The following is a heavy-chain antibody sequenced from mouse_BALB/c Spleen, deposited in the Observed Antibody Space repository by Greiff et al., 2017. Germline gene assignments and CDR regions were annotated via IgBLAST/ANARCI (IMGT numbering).Heavy chain of an antibody. CDR1: GYTFTSYW. V-gene: IGHV1S22*01. D-gene: IGHD2-14*01. Sequence: LKQPGSALVRPGASVKLSCKASGYTFTSYWMHWVKQRHGHGLEWIGNIYPGSGSTNYDEKFKSKGTLNVDTSSSTAYMHLSNLTSEDSAVYYCTRANRYDWYFDVWGAGTTVTGSS. CDR3: TRANRYDWYFDV. J-gene: IGHJ1*01. CDR2: IYPGSGST.